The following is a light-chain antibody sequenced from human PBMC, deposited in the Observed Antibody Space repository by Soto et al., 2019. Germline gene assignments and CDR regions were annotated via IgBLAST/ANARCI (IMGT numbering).Light chain of an antibody. Sequence: QSALTQPASVSGSHGRSITISCTGTSSEIGDYDYVSWYQHLPGKAPKLLIFDVTHRPSGVSDRFSGSKSGNTASLTISGVRPEDEADYYCCSYTDIALDVVFGGGTKVTVL. V-gene: IGLV2-14*01. J-gene: IGLJ2*01. CDR2: DVT. CDR3: CSYTDIALDVV. CDR1: SSEIGDYDY.